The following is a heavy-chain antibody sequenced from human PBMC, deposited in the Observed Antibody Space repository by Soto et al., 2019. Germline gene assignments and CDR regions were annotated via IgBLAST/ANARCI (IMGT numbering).Heavy chain of an antibody. CDR1: GFTVSSNY. Sequence: GGSLRLSCAASGFTVSSNYMSWVRQAPGKGLEWVSVIYSGGSTYYADSVKGRFTISRDNSKNTLYLQMNSLRAEDTAVYYCARDWGSYSSARFDPWGQGTLVTVSS. CDR2: IYSGGST. V-gene: IGHV3-66*01. CDR3: ARDWGSYSSARFDP. J-gene: IGHJ5*02. D-gene: IGHD6-19*01.